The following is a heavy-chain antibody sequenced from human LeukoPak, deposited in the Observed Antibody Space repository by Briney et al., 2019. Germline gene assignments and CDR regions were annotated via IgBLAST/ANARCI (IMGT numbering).Heavy chain of an antibody. J-gene: IGHJ1*01. CDR2: ISGSGGST. V-gene: IGHV3-23*01. CDR1: GFTFSSYA. CDR3: AKVGEYYYDSSGYYAEYFQH. Sequence: GGSLRLSCAASGFTFSSYAMSWVRQAPGKGPEWVSAISGSGGSTYYADSVKGRFTISRDNSKNTLYLQMNSLRAEDTAVYYCAKVGEYYYDSSGYYAEYFQHWGQGTLVTVSS. D-gene: IGHD3-22*01.